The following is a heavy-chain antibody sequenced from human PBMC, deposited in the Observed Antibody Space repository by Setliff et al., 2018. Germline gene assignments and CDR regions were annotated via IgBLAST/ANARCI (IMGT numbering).Heavy chain of an antibody. CDR1: GGSVTTSRYY. D-gene: IGHD1-26*01. CDR3: ARHVLNRGTYPRPCDS. CDR2: IHSSGST. Sequence: SETLSLTCSVSGGSVTTSRYYWSWIRQPAGKGLEWIGRIHSSGSTKFNPSLESRVTMSVDTSKNQFSLKLSSVTAADTAVYCCARHVLNRGTYPRPCDSWGKGTLVTVSS. V-gene: IGHV4-4*07. J-gene: IGHJ4*02.